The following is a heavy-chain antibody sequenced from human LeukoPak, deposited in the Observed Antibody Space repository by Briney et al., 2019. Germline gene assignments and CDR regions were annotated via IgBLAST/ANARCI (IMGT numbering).Heavy chain of an antibody. D-gene: IGHD1-14*01. J-gene: IGHJ2*01. CDR3: ARGPEYWYFDL. Sequence: PSETLSLTCTVSGGSISSGDYYWSWIRQPPGKGLEWIGYIYYSGSTYYNPSLESRVTISVNTSKNQFSLKLSSVTAADTAVYYCARGPEYWYFDLWGRGTLVTVSS. V-gene: IGHV4-30-4*08. CDR1: GGSISSGDYY. CDR2: IYYSGST.